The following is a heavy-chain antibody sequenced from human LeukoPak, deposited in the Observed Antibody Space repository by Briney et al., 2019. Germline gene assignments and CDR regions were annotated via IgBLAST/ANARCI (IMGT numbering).Heavy chain of an antibody. Sequence: SVTVSCKASGGTFSSYAIGWVRQAPGQGLEWMGRIIPILGIANYAQKFQGRVTITADKSTSTAYMELSSLRSEDTAVYYCAMIAAAGTGVDYWGQGTLVTVSS. D-gene: IGHD6-13*01. V-gene: IGHV1-69*04. CDR1: GGTFSSYA. CDR3: AMIAAAGTGVDY. J-gene: IGHJ4*02. CDR2: IIPILGIA.